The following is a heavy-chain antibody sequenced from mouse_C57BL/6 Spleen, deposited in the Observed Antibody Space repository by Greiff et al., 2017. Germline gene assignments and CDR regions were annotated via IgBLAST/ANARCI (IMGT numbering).Heavy chain of an antibody. CDR1: GFTFSSYT. V-gene: IGHV5-9*01. CDR2: ISGGGGNT. D-gene: IGHD2-4*01. CDR3: ARHSPYDYDGTWFAY. Sequence: EVRLVESGGGLVKPGGSLKLSCAASGFTFSSYTMSWVRQTPEKRLEWVATISGGGGNTYYPDSVKGRFTISRDNAKNTLYLQMSSLRSEDTALYYCARHSPYDYDGTWFAYWGQGTLVTVSA. J-gene: IGHJ3*01.